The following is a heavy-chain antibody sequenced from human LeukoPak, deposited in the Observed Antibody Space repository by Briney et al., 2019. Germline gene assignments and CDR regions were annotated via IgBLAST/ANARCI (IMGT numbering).Heavy chain of an antibody. CDR2: IKQDGGEK. V-gene: IGHV3-7*03. CDR3: AKDAQPRSRWFDP. Sequence: GGSLRLSCAASGFIFKDYWMIWVRQAPGKGLEWVANIKQDGGEKYYVDSVKSRFTISRDNAKNSLYLQMNTLRAEDTAMYYCAKDAQPRSRWFDPWGQGTLVTVSS. CDR1: GFIFKDYW. J-gene: IGHJ5*02. D-gene: IGHD3-16*01.